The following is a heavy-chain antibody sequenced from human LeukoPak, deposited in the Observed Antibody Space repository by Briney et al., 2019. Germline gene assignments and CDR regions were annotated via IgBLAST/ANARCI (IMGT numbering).Heavy chain of an antibody. Sequence: PGGSLRLSCAASGFTFSSYAMSWVRQAPGKGLEWVSAISGSGGSTYYADSVKGRFTISRDNSKNTLYLQMNSLRAEDTAVYYCARETYYYDSSGYLDYWGQGTLVTVSS. J-gene: IGHJ4*02. D-gene: IGHD3-22*01. CDR2: ISGSGGST. CDR1: GFTFSSYA. V-gene: IGHV3-23*01. CDR3: ARETYYYDSSGYLDY.